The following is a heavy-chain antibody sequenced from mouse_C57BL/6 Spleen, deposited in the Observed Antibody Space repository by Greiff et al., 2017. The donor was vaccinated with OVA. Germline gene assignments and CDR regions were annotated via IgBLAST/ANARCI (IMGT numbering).Heavy chain of an antibody. Sequence: VQLQQSGAELVRPGASVQLSCKASGYTFTDYSINWVKQRPGQGLEWIARLSPGSGNTFYNEKFKCKATLTAEKSSSTAYMQLSSLTSEDSAVYFCARSDYYYGSSYLFYWYFDVWGTGTTVTVSS. CDR2: LSPGSGNT. D-gene: IGHD1-1*01. V-gene: IGHV1-76*01. CDR3: ARSDYYYGSSYLFYWYFDV. CDR1: GYTFTDYS. J-gene: IGHJ1*03.